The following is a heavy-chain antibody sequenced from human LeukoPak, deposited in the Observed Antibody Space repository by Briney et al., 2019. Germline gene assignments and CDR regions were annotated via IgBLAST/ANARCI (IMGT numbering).Heavy chain of an antibody. D-gene: IGHD2-2*01. CDR2: IKTDGSTT. Sequence: GGSLRLSCAVSGFTFSSYWMHWVRQAPGKGLVWVSHIKTDGSTTAYADSVKGRFTISRDNAKNSLYLHMNSLRPEDTAFYHCARHRCSSTTCSFDSWGQGSLVTVSS. CDR1: GFTFSSYW. J-gene: IGHJ4*02. CDR3: ARHRCSSTTCSFDS. V-gene: IGHV3-74*01.